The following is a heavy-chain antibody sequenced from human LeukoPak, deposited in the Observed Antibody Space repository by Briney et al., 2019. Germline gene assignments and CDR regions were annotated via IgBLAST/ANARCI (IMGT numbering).Heavy chain of an antibody. V-gene: IGHV3-21*04. Sequence: PGGSLRLSCAASGFTFSSYSMNWVRQAPGKGLEWVSSISSSSSYIYYADSVKGRFTISRDNAKNSLYLQMNSLRAEDTAVYYCAKGGPALYYFDYWGQGTLVTVSS. CDR1: GFTFSSYS. J-gene: IGHJ4*02. CDR2: ISSSSSYI. CDR3: AKGGPALYYFDY.